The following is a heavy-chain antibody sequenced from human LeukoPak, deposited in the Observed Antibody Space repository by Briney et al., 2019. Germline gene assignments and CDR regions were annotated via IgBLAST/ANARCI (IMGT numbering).Heavy chain of an antibody. CDR1: GGSFSGYY. CDR2: INHSGST. CDR3: ARLDYYYDSSGYSDY. J-gene: IGHJ4*02. Sequence: TSETLSLTCAVYGGSFSGYYWSWIRQPPGKGLEWIGEINHSGSTNYNPSLKSRVTISVDTSKNQFSLKLSSVTAADTAVYYCARLDYYYDSSGYSDYWGQGTLVTVSS. D-gene: IGHD3-22*01. V-gene: IGHV4-34*01.